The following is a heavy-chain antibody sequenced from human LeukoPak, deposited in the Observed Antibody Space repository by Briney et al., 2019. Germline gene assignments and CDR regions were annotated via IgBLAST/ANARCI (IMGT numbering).Heavy chain of an antibody. CDR2: ISGDGGST. V-gene: IGHV3-43*02. J-gene: IGHJ1*01. CDR3: AKDSSGYYYVFRH. CDR1: GFTFDDYA. D-gene: IGHD3-22*01. Sequence: PGGSLRLSCAASGFTFDDYAMHWVRHAPGKGLEWVSLISGDGGSTYYGDSVKGRFTISRDNSKNSLYLQMNSLGTEDTALYYCAKDSSGYYYVFRHWGQGTLVTVSS.